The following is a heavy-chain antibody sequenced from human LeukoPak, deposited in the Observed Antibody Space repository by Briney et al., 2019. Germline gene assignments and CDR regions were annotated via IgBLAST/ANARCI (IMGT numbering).Heavy chain of an antibody. J-gene: IGHJ4*02. CDR2: ISDSGGST. CDR1: GFTFSSYA. D-gene: IGHD4-11*01. CDR3: AKDLVLAVTTFDY. Sequence: GGSLRLSCAASGFTFSSYAMTWVRQAPGKGLEWVSAISDSGGSTYYADSVKGRFTISRDSSKNTLYLQMNSLRAEDTAVYYCAKDLVLAVTTFDYWGQGTLVTVSS. V-gene: IGHV3-23*01.